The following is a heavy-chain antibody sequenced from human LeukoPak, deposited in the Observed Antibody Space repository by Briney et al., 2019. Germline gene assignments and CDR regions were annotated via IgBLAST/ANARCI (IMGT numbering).Heavy chain of an antibody. Sequence: GGSLRLSCAASTFTFSSYGMHWVRQAPGKGLEWVAVISYDGSNKYYADSVKGRFTISRDNSKNTLYLQMNSLKTEDTAVYYCTGNGTHYYDSNGYYYLHYWGQGTLVTVSS. J-gene: IGHJ4*02. CDR2: ISYDGSNK. D-gene: IGHD3-22*01. V-gene: IGHV3-30*03. CDR3: TGNGTHYYDSNGYYYLHY. CDR1: TFTFSSYG.